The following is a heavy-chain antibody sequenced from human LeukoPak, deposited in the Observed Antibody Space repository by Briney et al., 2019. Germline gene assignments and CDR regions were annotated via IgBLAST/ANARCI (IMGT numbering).Heavy chain of an antibody. V-gene: IGHV3-30*18. CDR1: RFTFSSYG. Sequence: PGGSLRLSCAASRFTFSSYGMHWVRQAPGKGLEWVAVISYDGSNIYSADSVKGRFTIPRDNSKNTLYLQMNSLRAEDTAVYYCAKADCSSTSCFSLDYWGQGTLATVSS. D-gene: IGHD2-2*01. CDR3: AKADCSSTSCFSLDY. J-gene: IGHJ4*02. CDR2: ISYDGSNI.